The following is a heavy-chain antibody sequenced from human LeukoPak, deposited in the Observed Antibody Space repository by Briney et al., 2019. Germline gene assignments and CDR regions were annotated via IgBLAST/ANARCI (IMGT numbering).Heavy chain of an antibody. J-gene: IGHJ4*02. Sequence: GGTLRLSCAASGFTFSSYGMSWVRQAPGKGLEWVSAITGSGGSTYYADSVKGRFTISRDNSKNTLYLQMNSLRAEDTAVYYCAKLLMAMVRGVDIDCWGQGTLVTVSS. CDR3: AKLLMAMVRGVDIDC. CDR1: GFTFSSYG. D-gene: IGHD3-10*01. V-gene: IGHV3-23*01. CDR2: ITGSGGST.